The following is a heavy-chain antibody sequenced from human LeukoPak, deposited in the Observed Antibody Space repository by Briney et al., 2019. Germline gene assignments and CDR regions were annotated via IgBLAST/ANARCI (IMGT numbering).Heavy chain of an antibody. D-gene: IGHD2/OR15-2a*01. V-gene: IGHV3-30*18. CDR1: GFTFSSYG. Sequence: GGSLRLSCAASGFTFSSYGMHWVRQAPGKGLEWVAVISYDGSNKYYADSVKGRFTISRDNSKNTLYLQMNSLRAEDTAVYYCAKDSRPLRLGPVDYWGQGTLVTVSS. CDR3: AKDSRPLRLGPVDY. CDR2: ISYDGSNK. J-gene: IGHJ4*02.